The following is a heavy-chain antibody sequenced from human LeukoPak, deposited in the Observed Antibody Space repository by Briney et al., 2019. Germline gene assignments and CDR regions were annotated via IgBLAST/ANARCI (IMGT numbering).Heavy chain of an antibody. V-gene: IGHV3-49*04. CDR2: IRSKAYGGTT. D-gene: IGHD5-18*01. J-gene: IGHJ4*02. CDR3: TRDSNTAMVTDY. Sequence: GGSLRLSCTASGFTFGDYAMSWVRQAPGKGLEWEGFIRSKAYGGTTEYAASVKGRFTISRDDSKSIAYLQMNSLKTEDTAVYYCTRDSNTAMVTDYWGQGTLVTVSS. CDR1: GFTFGDYA.